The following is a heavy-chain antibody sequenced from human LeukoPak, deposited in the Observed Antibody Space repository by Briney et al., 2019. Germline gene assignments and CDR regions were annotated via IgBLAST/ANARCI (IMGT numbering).Heavy chain of an antibody. V-gene: IGHV4-4*07. CDR1: GGSISSYY. CDR3: ARDNYGSGMAWFDP. D-gene: IGHD3-10*01. Sequence: SETLSLTCTVSGGSISSYYWSWIRQPAGKGPEWIGRIYTSGSTNYNPSLKSRVTMSVDTSKNQFSLKLSSVTAADTAVYYCARDNYGSGMAWFDPWGQGTLVTVSS. J-gene: IGHJ5*02. CDR2: IYTSGST.